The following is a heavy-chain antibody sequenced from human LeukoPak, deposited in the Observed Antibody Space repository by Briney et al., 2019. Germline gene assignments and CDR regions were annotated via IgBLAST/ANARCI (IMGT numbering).Heavy chain of an antibody. Sequence: GASVNVSCKASGYTFTSYYMHWVRQAPGQGLEWMGIINPSGGSTSYAQKFQGRVTMTRDTSTSTVYMELSSLRSEDTAVYYCARAEAVVMPYYYMDVWGKGTTVTVSS. CDR1: GYTFTSYY. V-gene: IGHV1-46*01. CDR3: ARAEAVVMPYYYMDV. CDR2: INPSGGST. D-gene: IGHD3-22*01. J-gene: IGHJ6*03.